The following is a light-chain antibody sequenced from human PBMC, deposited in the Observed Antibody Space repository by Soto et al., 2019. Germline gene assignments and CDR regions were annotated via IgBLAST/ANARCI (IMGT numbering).Light chain of an antibody. CDR3: QQYYSYPYT. Sequence: AIRMTQSPPSMSTSTGDGVNITCRASQDIHIYLAWYQQKPGGAPKVLISGASTLQSGVPSRFSGSGSGTEFALTIRSLQAEDFATDYCQQYYSYPYTFGQGTKLEIK. CDR2: GAS. CDR1: QDIHIY. V-gene: IGKV1-8*01. J-gene: IGKJ2*01.